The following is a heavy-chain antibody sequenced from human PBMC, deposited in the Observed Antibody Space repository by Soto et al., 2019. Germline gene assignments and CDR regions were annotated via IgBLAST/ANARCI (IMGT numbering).Heavy chain of an antibody. CDR3: AREGKGGYGMDV. CDR1: GGSISSGGYY. CDR2: IYYSGST. V-gene: IGHV4-31*03. J-gene: IGHJ6*02. Sequence: SETLSLTCTVSGGSISSGGYYWSWIRQHPGKGLEWIGYIYYSGSTYYNPSLKSRVTISVDTSKNQFSLKLSSVTAADTAVYYCAREGKGGYGMDVWGQGTTVTVSS. D-gene: IGHD3-10*01.